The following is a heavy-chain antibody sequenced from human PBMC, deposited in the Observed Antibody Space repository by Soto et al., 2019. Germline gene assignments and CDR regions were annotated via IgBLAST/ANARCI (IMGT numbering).Heavy chain of an antibody. CDR3: ARLTVDYGMDV. V-gene: IGHV4-39*01. CDR1: DGSIRSSSYY. Sequence: PSETLSLTCTVSDGSIRSSSYYWGWIRQPPGKGLEWIGSIYYSGSTYYNPSLKSRVTISVDTSKNQFSLKLSSVTAADTAVYYCARLTVDYGMDVWGQGTTVTVSS. CDR2: IYYSGST. J-gene: IGHJ6*02.